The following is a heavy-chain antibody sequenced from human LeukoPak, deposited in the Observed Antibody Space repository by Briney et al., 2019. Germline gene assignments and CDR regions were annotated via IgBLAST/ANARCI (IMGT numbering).Heavy chain of an antibody. V-gene: IGHV3-23*01. J-gene: IGHJ6*03. CDR1: GLTFSDFA. Sequence: PGGSLRLSCAPSGLTFSDFAMSWVPQAPGKGLESVAAISGSAGATHYADYVKGRFTISRDNSKNTLYLHMSSPIAEDTAVYFCAKDSCLRTNPGCYSSAENYHYYYMDVWGKGTTVTVSS. CDR2: ISGSAGAT. CDR3: AKDSCLRTNPGCYSSAENYHYYYMDV. D-gene: IGHD2-2*02.